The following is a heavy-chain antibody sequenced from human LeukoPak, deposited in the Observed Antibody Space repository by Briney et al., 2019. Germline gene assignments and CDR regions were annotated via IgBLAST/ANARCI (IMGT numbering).Heavy chain of an antibody. CDR3: ARGRFYGFSGDS. V-gene: IGHV4-31*03. Sequence: PSETLSLTCSVSGGAIGSDGYYWNWIRQHPGKGLEWIGSIYYSGAASYNPSLKSRAATSVDTSKNQFSLRLTSVTAADTAVYYCARGRFYGFSGDSWGQGSLVTVSS. J-gene: IGHJ4*02. CDR2: IYYSGAA. D-gene: IGHD3-10*01. CDR1: GGAIGSDGYY.